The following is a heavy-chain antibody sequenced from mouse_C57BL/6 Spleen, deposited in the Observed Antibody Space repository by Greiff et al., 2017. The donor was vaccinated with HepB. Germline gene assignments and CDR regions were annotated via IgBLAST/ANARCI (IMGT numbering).Heavy chain of an antibody. V-gene: IGHV5-4*01. CDR1: GFTFSSYA. D-gene: IGHD3-2*02. CDR3: AREGTHSSGAYFDY. J-gene: IGHJ2*01. Sequence: EVQLVESGGGLVKPGGSLKLSCAASGFTFSSYAMSWVRQTPEKRLEWVATISDGGSYTYYPDNVKGRFTISRDNAKNNLYLQMSHLKSEDTAMYYCAREGTHSSGAYFDYWGQGTTLTVSS. CDR2: ISDGGSYT.